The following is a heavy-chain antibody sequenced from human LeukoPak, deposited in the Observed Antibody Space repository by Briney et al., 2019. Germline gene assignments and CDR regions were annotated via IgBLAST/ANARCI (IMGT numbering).Heavy chain of an antibody. Sequence: GGSLRLSCAASGFTFSSYWMHWVRQAPGKGLVWVSRINSDGSSTSYADSVKGRFTISRDNAKNTLYLQMSSLRAEDTAVYYCAREFLGRAFDIWGQGTMVTVSS. CDR2: INSDGSST. CDR1: GFTFSSYW. D-gene: IGHD1-26*01. J-gene: IGHJ3*02. CDR3: AREFLGRAFDI. V-gene: IGHV3-74*01.